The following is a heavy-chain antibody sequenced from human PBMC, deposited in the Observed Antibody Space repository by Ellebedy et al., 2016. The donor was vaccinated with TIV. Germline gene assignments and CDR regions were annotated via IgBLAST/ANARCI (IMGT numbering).Heavy chain of an antibody. CDR1: RYTFTSYY. D-gene: IGHD6-25*01. J-gene: IGHJ4*02. V-gene: IGHV1-46*01. CDR2: INPSGGTT. CDR3: TTVRQRVVGFDY. Sequence: AASVKVSCKTSRYTFTSYYIHWVRQAPGQGLEWMGVINPSGGTTNYAQKFQGRVTMTRDTSTSTVYMELSSLRSEDTAVYYCTTVRQRVVGFDYWGLGTLVTVSS.